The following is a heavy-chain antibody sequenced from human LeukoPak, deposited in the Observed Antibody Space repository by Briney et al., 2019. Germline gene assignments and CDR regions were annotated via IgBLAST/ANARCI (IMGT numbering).Heavy chain of an antibody. D-gene: IGHD3-10*01. V-gene: IGHV3-23*01. CDR2: ISGNGGST. CDR3: ARSEGFTYYYGSGSHPFDY. CDR1: GFTFTSYA. J-gene: IGHJ4*02. Sequence: QPGGSLRLSCTASGFTFTSYAMSWVRQAPGKGLEWVSAISGNGGSTYYADSVKGRFTISRDNSKNTLYLQMNSLRAEDTAVYYCARSEGFTYYYGSGSHPFDYWGQGTLVTVSS.